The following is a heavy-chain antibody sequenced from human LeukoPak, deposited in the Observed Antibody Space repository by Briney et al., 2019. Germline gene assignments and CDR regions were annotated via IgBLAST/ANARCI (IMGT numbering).Heavy chain of an antibody. D-gene: IGHD6-13*01. CDR3: ATGSYSSSWSPYYYYGMDV. V-gene: IGHV4-59*01. CDR1: GGSISSYY. CDR2: IYYSGST. Sequence: SETLSLTCTVSGGSISSYYWGWIRQPPGKGLEWIGYIYYSGSTNYNPSLKSRVTISVDTSKNQFSLKLSSVTAADTAVYYCATGSYSSSWSPYYYYGMDVWGQGTTVTVSS. J-gene: IGHJ6*02.